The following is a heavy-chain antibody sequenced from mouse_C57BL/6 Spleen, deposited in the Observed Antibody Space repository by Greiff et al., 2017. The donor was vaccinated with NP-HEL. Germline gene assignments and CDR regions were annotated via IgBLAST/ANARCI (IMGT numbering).Heavy chain of an antibody. V-gene: IGHV1-64*01. CDR2: IHPNSGST. CDR3: ARYGPYWYFDV. D-gene: IGHD1-1*02. CDR1: GYTFTSYW. Sequence: QVQLKQPGAELVKPGASVKLSCKASGYTFTSYWMHWVKQRPGQGLEWIGMIHPNSGSTNYNEKFKSKATLTVDKSSSTAYMQLSSLTSEDSAVYYCARYGPYWYFDVWGTGTTVTVSS. J-gene: IGHJ1*03.